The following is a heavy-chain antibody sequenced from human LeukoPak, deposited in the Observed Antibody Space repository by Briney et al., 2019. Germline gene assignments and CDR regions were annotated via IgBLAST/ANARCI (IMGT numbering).Heavy chain of an antibody. CDR3: ASTPTKRVRGVIHWYYYYYMDV. CDR2: IYYSGST. CDR1: GGSISSYY. D-gene: IGHD3-10*01. V-gene: IGHV4-59*01. J-gene: IGHJ6*03. Sequence: SETLSLTCTVSGGSISSYYWSWIRQPPGKGLEWIGYIYYSGSTNYNPSLKSRVTISVDTSKNQFSLKLSSVTAADTAVYYCASTPTKRVRGVIHWYYYYYMDVWGKGTTVTISS.